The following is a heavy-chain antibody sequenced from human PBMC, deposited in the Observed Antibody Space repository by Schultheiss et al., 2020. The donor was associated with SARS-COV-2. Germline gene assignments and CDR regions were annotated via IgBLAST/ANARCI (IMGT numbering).Heavy chain of an antibody. CDR3: ARGRNDYAIDY. J-gene: IGHJ4*02. D-gene: IGHD3-16*01. CDR2: IWYDGSNK. V-gene: IGHV3-33*01. CDR1: GFTFSSYG. Sequence: GGSLRLSCAASGFTFSSYGMHWVRQAPSKGLEWVAVIWYDGSNKYYADSVKGRFTISRDNSKNTLYLQMNSLRAEDTAVYYCARGRNDYAIDYWGQGTLVTVSS.